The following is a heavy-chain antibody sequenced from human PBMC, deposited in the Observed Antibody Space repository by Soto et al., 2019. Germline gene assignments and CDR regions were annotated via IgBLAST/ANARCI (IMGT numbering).Heavy chain of an antibody. CDR2: FDPEDGET. V-gene: IGHV1-24*01. Sequence: ASVKVSCKVSGYTLTELSMHWVRQAPGKGLEWMGGFDPEDGETIYAQKFQGRVTMTEDTSTDTAYMELSSLRSEDTAVYYCATATRLASDYYYYYYMDVWGKGTTVTVSS. D-gene: IGHD1-1*01. CDR1: GYTLTELS. CDR3: ATATRLASDYYYYYYMDV. J-gene: IGHJ6*03.